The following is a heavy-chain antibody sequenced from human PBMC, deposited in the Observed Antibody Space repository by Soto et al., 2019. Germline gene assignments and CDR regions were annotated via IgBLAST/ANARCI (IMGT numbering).Heavy chain of an antibody. CDR1: GFTFSSFG. Sequence: QVQLVESGGGVVQPGRSLRLSCAASGFTFSSFGIHWVRQAPGKGLEWVAVISYDGIDKNYADSVKGRFTISRENSKNMVYLQMISLRAEDTAVYYCAKDLREMATIRPDYWGQGILVTVSS. CDR2: ISYDGIDK. V-gene: IGHV3-30*18. J-gene: IGHJ4*02. D-gene: IGHD5-12*01. CDR3: AKDLREMATIRPDY.